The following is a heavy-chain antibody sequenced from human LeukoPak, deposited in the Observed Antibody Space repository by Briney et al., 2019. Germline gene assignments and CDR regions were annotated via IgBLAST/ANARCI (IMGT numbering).Heavy chain of an antibody. V-gene: IGHV4-4*07. CDR1: GVSISSYY. D-gene: IGHD2-2*01. CDR3: ARILSAAPWFDP. J-gene: IGHJ5*02. Sequence: PSETLSLTCTVSGVSISSYYRTWIRQPAGKGLEWIGRIYSSGSTNYNPSLKSRVTMSVDTSKNQFSLELRSVTAADTAVYYCARILSAAPWFDPWGQGTLVTVSS. CDR2: IYSSGST.